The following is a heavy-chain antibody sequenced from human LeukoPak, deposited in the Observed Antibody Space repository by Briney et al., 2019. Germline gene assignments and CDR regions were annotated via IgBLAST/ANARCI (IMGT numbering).Heavy chain of an antibody. V-gene: IGHV4-34*01. J-gene: IGHJ3*02. Sequence: SETLSLTCTVSGGSISTYYWSWLRQPPGKGLEWIGEINHSGSTNSDPSLNSRTTITVDTSKNQFSLKLSLVTAADTAVYYCARLGKCAFDIWGQGTMVTVSS. CDR2: INHSGST. CDR1: GGSISTYY. CDR3: ARLGKCAFDI.